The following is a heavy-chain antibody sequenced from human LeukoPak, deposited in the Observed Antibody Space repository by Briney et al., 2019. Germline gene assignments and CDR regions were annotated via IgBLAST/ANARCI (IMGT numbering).Heavy chain of an antibody. CDR2: INPSGGST. CDR1: GYTFTIYY. D-gene: IGHD6-19*01. V-gene: IGHV1-46*01. CDR3: ARVRHSSGWYDY. Sequence: ASVKVSFKASGYTFTIYYMHWVRQAPGQGLEWMGIINPSGGSTSYAQKFQGRVTITRDTSTSTVYMELSSLRSEDTAVYYCARVRHSSGWYDYWGQGTLVTVSS. J-gene: IGHJ4*02.